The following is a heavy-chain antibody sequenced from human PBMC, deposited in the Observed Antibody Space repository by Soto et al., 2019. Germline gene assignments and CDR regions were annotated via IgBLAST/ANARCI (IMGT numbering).Heavy chain of an antibody. CDR1: GFSLSNARMG. V-gene: IGHV2-26*01. J-gene: IGHJ3*02. Sequence: SGPTLVNPPETLTLTCTVSGFSLSNARMGVSWIRQPAGKALEWLAHIFSNDEKSYSTSLKSRLTISKDTSKSQVVLTMTNMDPVDTATYYCARIRARDIVLMVYASDAFDIWGQGTMVTVSS. CDR3: ARIRARDIVLMVYASDAFDI. CDR2: IFSNDEK. D-gene: IGHD2-8*01.